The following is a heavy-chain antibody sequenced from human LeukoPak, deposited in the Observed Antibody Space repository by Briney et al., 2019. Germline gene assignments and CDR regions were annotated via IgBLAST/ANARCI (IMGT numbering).Heavy chain of an antibody. J-gene: IGHJ4*02. V-gene: IGHV3-23*01. CDR2: ISGSGGST. Sequence: GGSLRLSCAASGLTFSSYAMSWVRQAPGKGLEWVSAISGSGGSTYYADSVKGRFTISRDNSKNTLYLQMNSLRAEDTAVYYCAKDGLAARHIYWGQGTLVTVSS. CDR3: AKDGLAARHIY. D-gene: IGHD6-6*01. CDR1: GLTFSSYA.